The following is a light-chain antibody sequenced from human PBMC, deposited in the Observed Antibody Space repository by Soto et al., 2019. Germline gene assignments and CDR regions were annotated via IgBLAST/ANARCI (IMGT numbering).Light chain of an antibody. CDR1: QSVSSSY. CDR2: GAS. J-gene: IGKJ1*01. Sequence: EIVLTQSPGTLSLSPGERATLSCRASQSVSSSYLAWYQQKPGQAPRLLIYGASSRATGIPDRFSGSGSGTEFTLTISSLQSEDFAVYYCQQYNNWWGTFGQGTKVDI. V-gene: IGKV3-20*01. CDR3: QQYNNWWGT.